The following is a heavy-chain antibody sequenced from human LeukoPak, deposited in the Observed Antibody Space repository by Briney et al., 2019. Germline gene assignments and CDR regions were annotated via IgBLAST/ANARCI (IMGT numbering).Heavy chain of an antibody. CDR2: VWSKGDNT. J-gene: IGHJ6*02. Sequence: AGGSLRLSCAASGFIISGNAIHWVRQAPGRGLEWVAQVWSKGDNTYYGDSMKGRFTISRDNSKNTAYLQMNNLRDEDTAVYYCARDGQSLAPYAMDVWGQGTTVIVSS. CDR1: GFIISGNA. CDR3: ARDGQSLAPYAMDV. V-gene: IGHV3-33*01.